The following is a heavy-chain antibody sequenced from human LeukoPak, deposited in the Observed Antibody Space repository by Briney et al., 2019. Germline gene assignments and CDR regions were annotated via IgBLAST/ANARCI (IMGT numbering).Heavy chain of an antibody. V-gene: IGHV3-30-3*01. CDR1: GFTFSSYA. J-gene: IGHJ4*02. Sequence: GGSLRLSCAASGFTFSSYAIHWVRQAPGKGLEWVAVIAYDGINKYYADSVKGRFTISRDNSKNTLYLQMNSLSAEDTAMYYCARSMSGSRELWGQGTLVTVSP. D-gene: IGHD1-26*01. CDR3: ARSMSGSREL. CDR2: IAYDGINK.